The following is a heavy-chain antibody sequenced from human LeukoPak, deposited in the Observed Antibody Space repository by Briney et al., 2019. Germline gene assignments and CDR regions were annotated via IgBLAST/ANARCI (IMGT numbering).Heavy chain of an antibody. Sequence: SETLSLTCAVSGASISSSNYYWGWVRQPPGKGLEWIGSIYYSGSTYYNPSLKSRVTISVDTSKNQFSLKLSSVTAADTAVYYCARDIGFLPADRPGGFDPWGQGTLVTVSS. J-gene: IGHJ5*02. CDR2: IYYSGST. CDR3: ARDIGFLPADRPGGFDP. D-gene: IGHD2-2*01. V-gene: IGHV4-39*02. CDR1: GASISSSNYY.